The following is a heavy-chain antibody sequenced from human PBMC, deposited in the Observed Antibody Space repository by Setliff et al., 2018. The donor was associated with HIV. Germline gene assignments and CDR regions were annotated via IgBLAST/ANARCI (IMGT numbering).Heavy chain of an antibody. CDR2: IIPIFGTP. D-gene: IGHD5-12*01. V-gene: IGHV1-69*13. J-gene: IGHJ6*03. CDR3: ATNPEMATINYYYYYMDV. CDR1: GGTFRGFG. Sequence: SVKVSCKASGGTFRGFGISWVVQAPGQGLEWMGQIIPIFGTPRYAQKFQGRVTITADESTSTVYMELSSLRSEDTAVYYCATNPEMATINYYYYYMDVRGKGTTVTVS.